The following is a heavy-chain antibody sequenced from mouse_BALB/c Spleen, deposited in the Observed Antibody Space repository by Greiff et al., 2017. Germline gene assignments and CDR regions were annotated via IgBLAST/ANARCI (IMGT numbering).Heavy chain of an antibody. CDR3: ARSYGYDEGGFAY. J-gene: IGHJ3*01. D-gene: IGHD2-2*01. Sequence: VQLQQSGAELVKPGASVKLSCTASGFNIKDTYMHWVKQRPEQGLEWIGRIDPANGNTKYDPKFQGKATITADTSSNTAYLQLSSLTSKDTAVYYCARSYGYDEGGFAYWGQGTLVTVSA. V-gene: IGHV14-3*02. CDR2: IDPANGNT. CDR1: GFNIKDTY.